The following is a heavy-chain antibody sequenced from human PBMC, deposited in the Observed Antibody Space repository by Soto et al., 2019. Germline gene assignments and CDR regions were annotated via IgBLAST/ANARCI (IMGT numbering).Heavy chain of an antibody. CDR2: ISSSSSYK. J-gene: IGHJ4*02. CDR3: ARDLTIVGSPDY. V-gene: IGHV3-21*01. CDR1: GFTFSSYS. D-gene: IGHD3-10*01. Sequence: EVQLVESGGGLVKPGGSLRLSCAASGFTFSSYSMNWVRQAPGKGLEWVSSISSSSSYKYYADSVKGRSTISGDNAKNSLYLQMNSLRAEDTAVYYCARDLTIVGSPDYWGQGTLVTVSS.